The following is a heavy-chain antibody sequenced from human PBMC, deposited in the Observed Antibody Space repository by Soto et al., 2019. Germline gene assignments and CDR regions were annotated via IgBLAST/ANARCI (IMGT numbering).Heavy chain of an antibody. J-gene: IGHJ4*02. Sequence: GASVKVSCKASGGTCSNYAFSCVLQAPVQGLEWMGGILPIFTTATYAPKFQDRVTITADESTSTVYMDLSSLRSEDTALYYCAKDIGFQQHLFVFDNWGQGTLVTVSS. V-gene: IGHV1-69*13. CDR1: GGTCSNYA. D-gene: IGHD6-13*01. CDR3: AKDIGFQQHLFVFDN. CDR2: ILPIFTTA.